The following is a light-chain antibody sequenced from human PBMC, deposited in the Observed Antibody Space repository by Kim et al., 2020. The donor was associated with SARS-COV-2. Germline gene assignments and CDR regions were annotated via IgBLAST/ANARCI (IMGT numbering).Light chain of an antibody. CDR1: QTVDSN. J-gene: IGKJ3*01. Sequence: EIVMTQSPATLSVSPGERVTLSCRASQTVDSNLAWYQQKPGQAPRLLIYGASTRATDIPARFSASGSGTDFTLTISRLEPEEFAVYYCQQYGNSPGTTFGPGTKVDIK. CDR3: QQYGNSPGTT. CDR2: GAS. V-gene: IGKV3-15*01.